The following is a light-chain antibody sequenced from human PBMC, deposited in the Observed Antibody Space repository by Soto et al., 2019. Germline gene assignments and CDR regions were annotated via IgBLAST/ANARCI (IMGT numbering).Light chain of an antibody. J-gene: IGKJ4*01. CDR1: QGISNY. Sequence: DIQMTQSPSSLSASVGDRITITCRASQGISNYLAWYQQIPGKVPKLLISAASTLQSGVPSRFSGSGSGTDFTLTISRLQPEDVATDYGQKYTNVPAFGGGTKVEIK. CDR3: QKYTNVPA. V-gene: IGKV1-27*01. CDR2: AAS.